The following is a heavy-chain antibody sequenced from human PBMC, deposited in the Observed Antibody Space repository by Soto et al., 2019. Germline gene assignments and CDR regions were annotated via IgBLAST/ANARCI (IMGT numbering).Heavy chain of an antibody. V-gene: IGHV1-18*01. J-gene: IGHJ5*02. CDR3: AIVPRVSDIVLMVYAIPVWFDP. CDR2: ISAYNGNT. D-gene: IGHD2-8*01. Sequence: ASVKVSCKASGYTFTSYGISWVRQAPGQGLEWMGWISAYNGNTNYAQKLQGRVTMTTDTSTSTAYMELRSLRSDDTAVYYCAIVPRVSDIVLMVYAIPVWFDPWG. CDR1: GYTFTSYG.